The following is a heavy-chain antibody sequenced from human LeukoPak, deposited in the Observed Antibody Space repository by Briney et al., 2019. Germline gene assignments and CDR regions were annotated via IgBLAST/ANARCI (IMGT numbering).Heavy chain of an antibody. D-gene: IGHD6-19*01. CDR3: AKSMTLQWRGFFDL. J-gene: IGHJ2*01. V-gene: IGHV3-23*01. Sequence: GGSLRLSCAASGFTFSTYAMSWVRQAPGKGQEWVSTISDSGANTYYADSVRGRFTISRDNSKNTLYLQKNSLRADDTAIYYCAKSMTLQWRGFFDLWGRGTHVTVSS. CDR1: GFTFSTYA. CDR2: ISDSGANT.